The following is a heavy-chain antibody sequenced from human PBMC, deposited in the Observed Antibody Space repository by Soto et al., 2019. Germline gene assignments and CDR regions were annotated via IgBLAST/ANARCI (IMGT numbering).Heavy chain of an antibody. J-gene: IGHJ4*02. CDR2: IYHNGIT. CDR3: AREDHIGGYYFDY. V-gene: IGHV4-59*02. CDR1: GASDTSYF. Sequence: PSETLFLTCPLSGASDTSYFWSWIRQPPGKGLEWIGDIYHNGITKYNPSLKRRITISVDTSKNQFSLKLSSVTAADTAVYYCAREDHIGGYYFDYWGPGTLVTVSS. D-gene: IGHD3-16*01.